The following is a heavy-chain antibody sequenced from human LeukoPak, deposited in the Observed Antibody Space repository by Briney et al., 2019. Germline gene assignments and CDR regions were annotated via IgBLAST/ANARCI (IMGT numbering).Heavy chain of an antibody. Sequence: SETLSLTCTVSGGSISSSSYYWGWIRQPPGKGLEWIGSMFYSGSTYYNPSLKSRVTISVDTSKNQFSLKLTSVTAADTAVFYCAREDGYRYYFDYWGQGTPVIVSS. V-gene: IGHV4-39*02. CDR2: MFYSGST. CDR1: GGSISSSSYY. CDR3: AREDGYRYYFDY. J-gene: IGHJ4*02. D-gene: IGHD5-24*01.